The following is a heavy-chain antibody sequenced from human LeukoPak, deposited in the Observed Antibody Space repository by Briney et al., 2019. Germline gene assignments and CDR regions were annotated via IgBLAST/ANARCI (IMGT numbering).Heavy chain of an antibody. V-gene: IGHV3-23*01. Sequence: GGSLRLSCAASGLTFSEYAMSWVRQAPGKGLEWVSLISGSGASTYYPDSVKGRFTISRDNSKNTLSLQMNSLRAEGTAVYYCAPDLRGSASSLDDWGQGTLVTVSS. CDR2: ISGSGAST. D-gene: IGHD6-25*01. CDR3: APDLRGSASSLDD. J-gene: IGHJ4*02. CDR1: GLTFSEYA.